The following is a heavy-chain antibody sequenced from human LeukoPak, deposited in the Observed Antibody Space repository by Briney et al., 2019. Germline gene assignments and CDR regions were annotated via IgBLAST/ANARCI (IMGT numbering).Heavy chain of an antibody. V-gene: IGHV3-30*02. Sequence: QPGGSLRLSCAASGFTFSSYGMHWVRQAPGEGLEWVAFIRYDESKTFYADSVKGRFTISRDNSKNTLYLQMNSLRAEDTALYYCAKSVIPNSYRGTYYMDVWGKGTTVTVFS. J-gene: IGHJ6*03. CDR2: IRYDESKT. CDR1: GFTFSSYG. D-gene: IGHD3-16*02. CDR3: AKSVIPNSYRGTYYMDV.